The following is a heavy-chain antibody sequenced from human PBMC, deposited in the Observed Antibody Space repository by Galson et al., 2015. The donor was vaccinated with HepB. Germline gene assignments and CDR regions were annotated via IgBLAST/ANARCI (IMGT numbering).Heavy chain of an antibody. CDR3: ARLGSLLRWGATRGGAFDI. Sequence: QSGAEVKKPGESLRISCKGSGYNFTSYWISWVRQMPGKGLQWMGRVDPSDSYTNYNPSFQGHVTISTDKSITTAYLQWNTLKASDTAIYYCARLGSLLRWGATRGGAFDIWGQGTMVTVSS. CDR1: GYNFTSYW. CDR2: VDPSDSYT. D-gene: IGHD1-26*01. J-gene: IGHJ3*02. V-gene: IGHV5-10-1*01.